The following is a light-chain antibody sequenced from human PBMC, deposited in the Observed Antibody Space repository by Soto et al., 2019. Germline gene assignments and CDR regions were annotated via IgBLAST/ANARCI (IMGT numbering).Light chain of an antibody. J-gene: IGKJ5*01. CDR2: AAS. CDR1: QGISSY. Sequence: AILMTQSPSSLSASTGDRVTITCRASQGISSYLAWYQQKPGKAPKLLIYAASTLQSGVPSRFSGSGSGTDFTLTISSLQPEDCAIYFCQQANSFPITFGQGTRLEIK. CDR3: QQANSFPIT. V-gene: IGKV1-8*01.